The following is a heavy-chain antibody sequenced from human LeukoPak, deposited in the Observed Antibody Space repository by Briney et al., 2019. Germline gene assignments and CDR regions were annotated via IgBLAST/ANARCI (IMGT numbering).Heavy chain of an antibody. V-gene: IGHV1-69*13. Sequence: ASVKVSCKASGGTFSSYAISWVRQAPGQGLEWMGGIIPIFGTANYAQKFQGRVTITADESTSKAYMELSSLRSEDTAVYYCARAGYSSGWYRCFDYWGQGTLVTVSS. J-gene: IGHJ4*02. CDR3: ARAGYSSGWYRCFDY. CDR1: GGTFSSYA. CDR2: IIPIFGTA. D-gene: IGHD6-19*01.